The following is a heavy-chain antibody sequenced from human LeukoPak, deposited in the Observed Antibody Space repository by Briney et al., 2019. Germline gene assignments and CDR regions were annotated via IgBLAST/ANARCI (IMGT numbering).Heavy chain of an antibody. D-gene: IGHD2-21*02. CDR2: ISGSGGGT. J-gene: IGHJ3*02. CDR3: AKDLFRFTLTVVVTATDSRGYAFDI. Sequence: GGSLRLSCAASGFPFSSYAMSWVRQAPGKGLEWASGISGSGGGTYYADSVKGRFTISRDHSKNTLYLQMNSLRAEDTAVYYCAKDLFRFTLTVVVTATDSRGYAFDIWGQGTIVPVSS. V-gene: IGHV3-23*01. CDR1: GFPFSSYA.